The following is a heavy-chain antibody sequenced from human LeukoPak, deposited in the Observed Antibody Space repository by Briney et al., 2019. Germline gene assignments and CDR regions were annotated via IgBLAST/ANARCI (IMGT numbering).Heavy chain of an antibody. J-gene: IGHJ6*02. Sequence: PGGSLRLSCAASEFTFSRYAMSWVRQAPGKGLEWVSGISGSGSSTYYADSVKGRFNISRDNFKNTLYLQMNSLRAEDTAVYYCAKARTSYYNGMDVWGQGTTVTVSS. CDR3: AKARTSYYNGMDV. CDR1: EFTFSRYA. CDR2: ISGSGSST. V-gene: IGHV3-23*01.